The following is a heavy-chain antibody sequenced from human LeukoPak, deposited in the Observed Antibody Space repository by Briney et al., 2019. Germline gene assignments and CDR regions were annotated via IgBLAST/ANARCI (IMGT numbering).Heavy chain of an antibody. J-gene: IGHJ4*02. CDR2: ISYDGSNK. D-gene: IGHD5-18*01. CDR1: GFTFSSYG. CDR3: AKYGRPWIQLWCIDY. V-gene: IGHV3-30*18. Sequence: GGSLRLSCAASGFTFSSYGMHWVRQAPGKGLEWVAVISYDGSNKYYADSVKGRFTISRDNSKNTLYLQMNSLRAEDTAVYYCAKYGRPWIQLWCIDYWGQGTLVTVSS.